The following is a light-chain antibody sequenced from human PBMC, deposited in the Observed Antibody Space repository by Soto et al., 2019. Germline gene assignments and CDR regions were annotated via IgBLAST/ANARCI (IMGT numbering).Light chain of an antibody. J-gene: IGKJ4*01. V-gene: IGKV3-11*01. CDR2: DAS. CDR1: QSVSSY. CDR3: QQRSNWPPLKT. Sequence: EIVLTQSPATLSLSPGERATLSCRASQSVSSYLAWYQQKPGQAPRLLIYDASNRATGIPARFSGSGSGTDFPRTISSLEHEDFAVYYCQQRSNWPPLKTFGGGTKVEIK.